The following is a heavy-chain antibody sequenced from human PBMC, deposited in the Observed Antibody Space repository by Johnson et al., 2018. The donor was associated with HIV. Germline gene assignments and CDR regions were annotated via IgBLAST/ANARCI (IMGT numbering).Heavy chain of an antibody. Sequence: VQLVESGGGLVQPGGSLRLSCAASGITVGTNYMSWVRQAPGKGLEWIGFITSTADGGTTQYAASVRGRFTISRDDSKSIAYLQMNSLRAEDTAVYYCARGRGYIAPKLSGGAAFDIWGQGTMVTVSS. D-gene: IGHD5-18*01. V-gene: IGHV3-71*04. CDR1: GITVGTNY. J-gene: IGHJ3*02. CDR3: ARGRGYIAPKLSGGAAFDI. CDR2: ITSTADGGTT.